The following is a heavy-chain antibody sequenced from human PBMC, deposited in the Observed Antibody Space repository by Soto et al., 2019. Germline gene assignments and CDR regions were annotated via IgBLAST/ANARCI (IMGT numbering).Heavy chain of an antibody. CDR2: INHSGST. D-gene: IGHD3-10*01. CDR3: ARGEVFSMVRGLLPPGSTYYGMEV. V-gene: IGHV4-34*01. J-gene: IGHJ6*02. Sequence: WCRLPPEKKLEWIGEINHSGSTNYNPSLKSRVTISVDTSKNQFSLKLSSVTAADTAVYYCARGEVFSMVRGLLPPGSTYYGMEVRVQAT.